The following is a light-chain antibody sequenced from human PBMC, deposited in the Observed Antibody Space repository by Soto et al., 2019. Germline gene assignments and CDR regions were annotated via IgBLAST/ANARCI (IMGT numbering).Light chain of an antibody. CDR3: QQRSSWWT. CDR1: QSITTY. Sequence: ETVLTQSPATLSLSPGDRATLSCRASQSITTYLAWYQQKTGQAPKLLFYDASNRATGIPARFSASGSGTDFTLTIRSLEPEASAVYYCQQRSSWWTFGQGTKVEIK. CDR2: DAS. J-gene: IGKJ1*01. V-gene: IGKV3-11*01.